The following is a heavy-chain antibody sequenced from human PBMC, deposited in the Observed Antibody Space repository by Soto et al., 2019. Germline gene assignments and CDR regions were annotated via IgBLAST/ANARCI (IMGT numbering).Heavy chain of an antibody. J-gene: IGHJ4*02. Sequence: PGGSLRLSCAASGFTFSSYSMNWVRQAPGKGLEWVSSISSSSSYIYYADSVKGRFTISRDNAKNSLYLQMNSLRAEDTAVYYCASAKLPDYYDSSVPNHYWGQGTLVTVSS. CDR1: GFTFSSYS. CDR3: ASAKLPDYYDSSVPNHY. CDR2: ISSSSSYI. V-gene: IGHV3-21*01. D-gene: IGHD3-22*01.